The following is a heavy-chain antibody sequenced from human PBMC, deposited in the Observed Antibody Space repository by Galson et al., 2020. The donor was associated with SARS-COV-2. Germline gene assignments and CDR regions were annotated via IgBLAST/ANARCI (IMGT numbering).Heavy chain of an antibody. CDR1: GFTFTSSA. CDR2: IVVGSGNT. CDR3: AASYDFWIMDWFDP. D-gene: IGHD3-3*01. Sequence: SVKVSCKASGFTFTSSAVQWVRQARGQRLEWIGWIVVGSGNTNYAQKFQERVTITRDMSTSTAYMELSSLRSEDTAVYYCAASYDFWIMDWFDPWGQGTLVTVSS. J-gene: IGHJ5*02. V-gene: IGHV1-58*01.